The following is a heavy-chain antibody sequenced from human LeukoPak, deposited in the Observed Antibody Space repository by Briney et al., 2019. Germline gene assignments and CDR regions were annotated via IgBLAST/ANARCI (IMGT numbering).Heavy chain of an antibody. V-gene: IGHV1-8*01. CDR3: ARGPQWRGDYYYMDV. CDR1: GYSFTNFD. J-gene: IGHJ6*03. D-gene: IGHD6-19*01. CDR2: MNPNSGNK. Sequence: ASVKVSCKASGYSFTNFDINWVRQATGRGLEWMGWMNPNSGNKGYAQKFQGRVTMTMNTSITTAYMELSSLRSEDTAVYYCARGPQWRGDYYYMDVWGRGTTVTVSS.